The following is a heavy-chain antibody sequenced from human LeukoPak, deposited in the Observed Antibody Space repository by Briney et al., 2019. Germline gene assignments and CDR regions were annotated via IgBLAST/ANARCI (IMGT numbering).Heavy chain of an antibody. D-gene: IGHD3-10*01. CDR2: ISYDGSNK. CDR1: GFTFSSYG. Sequence: GGSLRLSCAASGFTFSSYGMRWVRQAPGKGLEWVAVISYDGSNKYYADSVKGRFTISRDNSKNTLYLQMNSLRAEDTAVYYCAKGAGSGSYYNEGGNWFDPWGQGTLVTASS. V-gene: IGHV3-30*18. CDR3: AKGAGSGSYYNEGGNWFDP. J-gene: IGHJ5*02.